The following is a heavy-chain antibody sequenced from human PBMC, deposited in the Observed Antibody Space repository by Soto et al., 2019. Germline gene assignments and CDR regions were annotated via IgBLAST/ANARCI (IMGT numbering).Heavy chain of an antibody. V-gene: IGHV4-31*03. D-gene: IGHD2-15*01. CDR3: ARDCSGGSCYRST. Sequence: PSETLSLTCTVSGGSISSGGYYWSWIRQHPGKGLEWIGYIYYSGSTYYNPSLKSRVTISVDTSKNQFSLKLSSVTAADTAVYYCARDCSGGSCYRSTWGQGTLVTVSS. J-gene: IGHJ5*02. CDR1: GGSISSGGYY. CDR2: IYYSGST.